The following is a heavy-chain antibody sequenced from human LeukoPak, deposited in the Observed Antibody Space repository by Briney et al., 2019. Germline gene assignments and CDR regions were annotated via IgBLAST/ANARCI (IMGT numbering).Heavy chain of an antibody. CDR1: GFAFSSYS. Sequence: GGSLRLSCAASGFAFSSYSMNWVRQAPGKGLEWVSYISSSSSTIYYADSVKGRFTISRDNAKNSLYLQMNSLRAEDTAVYYCARGVGSEVTTFPWGQGTLVTVSS. V-gene: IGHV3-48*01. J-gene: IGHJ4*02. CDR3: ARGVGSEVTTFP. CDR2: ISSSSSTI. D-gene: IGHD4-11*01.